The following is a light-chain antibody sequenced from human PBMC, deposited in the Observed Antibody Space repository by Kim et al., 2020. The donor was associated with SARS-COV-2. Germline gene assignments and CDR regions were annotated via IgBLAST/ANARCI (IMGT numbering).Light chain of an antibody. CDR2: GKN. CDR1: SLRSYY. Sequence: SSELTQDPAVSVALGQTVRITCQGDSLRSYYASWYQQKPGQAPVLVIYGKNNRPSGIPDRFSGSSSGNTASLTITGAQAEDESDYYCKSRDRSGKVVFGGVTQLTVL. J-gene: IGLJ2*01. V-gene: IGLV3-19*01. CDR3: KSRDRSGKVV.